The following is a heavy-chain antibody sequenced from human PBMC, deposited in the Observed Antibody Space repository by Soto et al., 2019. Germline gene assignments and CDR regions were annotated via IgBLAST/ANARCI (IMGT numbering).Heavy chain of an antibody. Sequence: GGSLRLSCEASGFSFSSFSINWVRQAPWRGLEWVSYISDDGASIYYADSLKGRFTISRDNAKNSLSLQMNNLRAEDTAVYYCAREKSVHAWLHHFDHGGLGTL. J-gene: IGHJ4*02. V-gene: IGHV3-48*03. CDR3: AREKSVHAWLHHFDH. CDR2: ISDDGASI. CDR1: GFSFSSFS. D-gene: IGHD5-18*01.